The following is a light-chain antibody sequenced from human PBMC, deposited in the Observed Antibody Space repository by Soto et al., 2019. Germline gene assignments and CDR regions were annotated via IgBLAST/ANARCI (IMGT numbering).Light chain of an antibody. J-gene: IGKJ2*01. V-gene: IGKV3-15*01. CDR1: ESLFGF. CDR3: QSYNDWPFA. Sequence: EIVLTQSPATLSVSPGDRVTLSCRASESLFGFLAWYQQKPGQAPRLLIYGVSTRATGIPARFSGGGSATDFPLTISSLQSEDSAVYFCQSYNDWPFASGLGTRLEI. CDR2: GVS.